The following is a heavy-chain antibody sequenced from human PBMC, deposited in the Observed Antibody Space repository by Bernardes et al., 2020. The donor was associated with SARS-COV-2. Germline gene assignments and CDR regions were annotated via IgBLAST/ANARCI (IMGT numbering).Heavy chain of an antibody. Sequence: SETLSLTCTVSGGSISSYYWSWIRQPPGKGLEWIGYIYYSGSTNYNPSLKSRVTISVDTSKNQFSLKLSSVTAADTAVYYCARAQQLVDLDYWGQGTLVTVS. CDR3: ARAQQLVDLDY. CDR2: IYYSGST. J-gene: IGHJ4*02. D-gene: IGHD6-13*01. V-gene: IGHV4-59*01. CDR1: GGSISSYY.